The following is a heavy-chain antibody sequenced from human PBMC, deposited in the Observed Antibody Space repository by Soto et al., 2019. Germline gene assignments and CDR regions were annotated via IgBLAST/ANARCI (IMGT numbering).Heavy chain of an antibody. CDR2: ISWDSGVI. D-gene: IGHD2-15*01. CDR1: VFSRDHYA. CDR3: VKDNVGVYCSGGSCYFDY. V-gene: IGHV3-9*01. Sequence: SLRLSCVASVFSRDHYAMHWFRQAPGKGLEWVSGISWDSGVIDYADSVRGRFTISRDNAKNSLYLQMTSLRAEDTALYYCVKDNVGVYCSGGSCYFDYWGQGSLVTVSS. J-gene: IGHJ4*02.